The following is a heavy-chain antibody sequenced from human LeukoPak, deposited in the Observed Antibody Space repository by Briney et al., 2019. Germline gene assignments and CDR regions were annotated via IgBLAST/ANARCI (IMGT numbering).Heavy chain of an antibody. D-gene: IGHD5-12*01. V-gene: IGHV3-30-3*01. CDR3: ASLVAPEAFDI. CDR1: GFTFSTYA. J-gene: IGHJ3*02. Sequence: PGRSLSLSCAASGFTFSTYAMHWVRQAPGKGLEWVAVISYDGTNKDYADSVKGRFTISRDNSKKTLNLQMNSLRTEDTAVYYCASLVAPEAFDIWGQGTMVTVSS. CDR2: ISYDGTNK.